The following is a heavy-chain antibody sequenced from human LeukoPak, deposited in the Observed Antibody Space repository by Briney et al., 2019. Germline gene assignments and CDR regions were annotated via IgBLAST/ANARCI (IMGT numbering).Heavy chain of an antibody. J-gene: IGHJ3*02. CDR3: ASFGTTVITFDAFDI. Sequence: SETLSLTCTVSGGSVSSGSYYWSWIRQPPGKGLEWIGYIDYSGSTNYNPSLKSRVTISVDKSKNQFSLKLSSVTAADTAVYYCASFGTTVITFDAFDIWGQGTMVTVSS. D-gene: IGHD4-17*01. V-gene: IGHV4-61*01. CDR1: GGSVSSGSYY. CDR2: IDYSGST.